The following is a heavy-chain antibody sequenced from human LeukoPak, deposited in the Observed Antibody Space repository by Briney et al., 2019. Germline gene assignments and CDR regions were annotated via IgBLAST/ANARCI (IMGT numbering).Heavy chain of an antibody. J-gene: IGHJ4*02. V-gene: IGHV3-30*18. D-gene: IGHD6-19*01. CDR1: GFTFSSYG. CDR3: AKDLSSGWYPYYFDF. Sequence: GGSLRLSCAASGFTFSSYGMHWVRQAPGKGLEWVAIISYDGRTIYYADSVKGRFTISRDNSKNTLFLQMNSLRAEDTAVYYCAKDLSSGWYPYYFDFWGRGTLVTVSS. CDR2: ISYDGRTI.